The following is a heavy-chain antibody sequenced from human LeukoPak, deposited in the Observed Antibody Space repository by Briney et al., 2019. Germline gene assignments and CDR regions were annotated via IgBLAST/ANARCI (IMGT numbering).Heavy chain of an antibody. Sequence: GGSLRLSCAASGFTFSNYNMNWVRQAPGKGLEWVSYISSSSSTIYYADSVKGRFTISRDNAKNSLYLQMNSLRAEDTALYYCAKDMYSDYGGNFDYWGQGTLVTVSS. V-gene: IGHV3-48*01. CDR2: ISSSSSTI. CDR3: AKDMYSDYGGNFDY. J-gene: IGHJ4*02. CDR1: GFTFSNYN. D-gene: IGHD4-23*01.